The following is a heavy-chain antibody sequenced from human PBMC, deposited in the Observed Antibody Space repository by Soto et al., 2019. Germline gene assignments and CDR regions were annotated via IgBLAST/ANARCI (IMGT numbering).Heavy chain of an antibody. J-gene: IGHJ5*02. V-gene: IGHV1-8*01. CDR3: ARSSVGYYGSGTTRPAS. CDR1: GYTFTSYD. Sequence: ASVKVSCKASGYTFTSYDINWVRQATGQGLEWMGWMNPNSGNTGYAQKFQGRVTMTRNTSISTAYMELSSLRSEDTAVYYCARSSVGYYGSGTTRPASWGQGTLVTVSS. CDR2: MNPNSGNT. D-gene: IGHD3-10*01.